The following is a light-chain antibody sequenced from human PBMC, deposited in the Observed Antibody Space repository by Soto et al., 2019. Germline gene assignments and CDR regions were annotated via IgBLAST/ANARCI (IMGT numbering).Light chain of an antibody. CDR1: QSLVHVDGKTY. Sequence: DIVMTQTPLSSPVTLGQPASISCRSSQSLVHVDGKTYLSWLQQRPGQPPRLLIYEISNRFSGVPDRFSRSGAGTDFTLRISRVEAEDVGVYYCMQATQFPLSFGGGTRVEIK. CDR2: EIS. J-gene: IGKJ4*01. CDR3: MQATQFPLS. V-gene: IGKV2-24*01.